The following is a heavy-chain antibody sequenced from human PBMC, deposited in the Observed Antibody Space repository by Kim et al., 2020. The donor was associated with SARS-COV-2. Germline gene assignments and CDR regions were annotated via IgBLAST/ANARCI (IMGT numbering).Heavy chain of an antibody. V-gene: IGHV3-15*01. J-gene: IGHJ4*02. Sequence: GGSLRLSCAASGFTFSNAWMSWVRQAPGKGLEWVGRIKSKTDGGTTDYAAPVKGRFTISRDDSKNTLYLQMNSLKTEDTAVYSCTTGLSVWVVATVRGYWGQGTLVTVSS. D-gene: IGHD5-12*01. CDR2: IKSKTDGGTT. CDR3: TTGLSVWVVATVRGY. CDR1: GFTFSNAW.